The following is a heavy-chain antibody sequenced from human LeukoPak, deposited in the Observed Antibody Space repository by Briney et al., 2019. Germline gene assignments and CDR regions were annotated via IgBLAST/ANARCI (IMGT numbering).Heavy chain of an antibody. Sequence: GGSLNLSCAASGFTFSGSAMHWVRQASGKGLEWVGRIRSKANSYATAYAASVKGRFTISRDDSKNTAYLQMNSLKTEDTAVYCCTSLGGVSNYWGQGTLVTVSS. CDR3: TSLGGVSNY. CDR1: GFTFSGSA. J-gene: IGHJ4*02. CDR2: IRSKANSYAT. V-gene: IGHV3-73*01. D-gene: IGHD3-16*01.